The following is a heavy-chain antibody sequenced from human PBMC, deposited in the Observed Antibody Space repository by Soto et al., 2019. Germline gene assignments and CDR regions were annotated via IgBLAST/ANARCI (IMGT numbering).Heavy chain of an antibody. CDR1: GGSISSSSYY. Sequence: LSLTCTVSGGSISSSSYYWGWIRQPPGKGLEWIGSIYYSGSTYYNPSLKRRVTISVDTSKNQFSLKLSSVTAADTAVYYCARRLYYDSSGFEGGGMDVWGQGTTVTVSS. CDR3: ARRLYYDSSGFEGGGMDV. J-gene: IGHJ6*02. V-gene: IGHV4-39*01. D-gene: IGHD3-22*01. CDR2: IYYSGST.